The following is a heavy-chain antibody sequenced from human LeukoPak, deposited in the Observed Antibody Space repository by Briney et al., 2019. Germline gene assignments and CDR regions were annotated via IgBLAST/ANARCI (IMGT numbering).Heavy chain of an antibody. V-gene: IGHV1-18*01. CDR1: GYTFTSCA. Sequence: GASVKVSCKASGYTFTSCAISWVRQAPGQGLEWMGWISAYNGNTNYAQKLQGRVTMTTDTSTSTAYMELRSLRSDDTAVYYCARARQDYPYYMDVWGKGTTVTISS. CDR3: ARARQDYPYYMDV. CDR2: ISAYNGNT. J-gene: IGHJ6*03. D-gene: IGHD3-16*01.